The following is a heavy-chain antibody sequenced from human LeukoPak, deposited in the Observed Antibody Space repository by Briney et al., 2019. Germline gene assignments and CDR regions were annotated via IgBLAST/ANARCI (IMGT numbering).Heavy chain of an antibody. Sequence: SETLSLTCTVSSGSISSSSYYWGWLRQPPGKGLEWIGNIYYSGSTYYNPSLKSRVTISVDTSQSQFSLRLSSVTAADTAVYYCARYDSGGFSRIFDYWGQGTLVTVSS. D-gene: IGHD3-22*01. CDR2: IYYSGST. V-gene: IGHV4-39*01. J-gene: IGHJ4*02. CDR1: SGSISSSSYY. CDR3: ARYDSGGFSRIFDY.